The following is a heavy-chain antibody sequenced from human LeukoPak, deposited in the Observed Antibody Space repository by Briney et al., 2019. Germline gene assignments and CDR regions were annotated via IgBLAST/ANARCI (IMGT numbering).Heavy chain of an antibody. V-gene: IGHV1-46*01. CDR2: INPSGGT. CDR1: GNTFSIYN. Sequence: ASVKVSCKVSGNTFSIYNMHWVRQAPGQGLEWMGIINPSGGTSYAQKLQGRVTMTRDTSSSTVYMELSSLTSEDAAVYYCARGLRDHDDYWGQGTLVTVSS. CDR3: ARGLRDHDDY. J-gene: IGHJ4*02.